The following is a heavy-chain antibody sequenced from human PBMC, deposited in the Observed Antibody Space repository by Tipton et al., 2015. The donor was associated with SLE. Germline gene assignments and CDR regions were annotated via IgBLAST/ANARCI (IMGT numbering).Heavy chain of an antibody. CDR2: VYDSGTT. CDR3: ATAPRGAYGLWWSV. V-gene: IGHV4-59*01. D-gene: IGHD2-21*01. Sequence: TLSLTCTVSGGSINNYYWSWFRQSPGKGLEWIGFVYDSGTTKYNPSLKSRLTISVDRSKNQFSLKLNSPTAADTAIYYCATAPRGAYGLWWSVWGQGTLVTVSS. J-gene: IGHJ4*02. CDR1: GGSINNYY.